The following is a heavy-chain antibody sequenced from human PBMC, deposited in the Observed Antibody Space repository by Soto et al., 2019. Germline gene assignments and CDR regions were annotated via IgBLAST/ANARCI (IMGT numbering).Heavy chain of an antibody. CDR2: ISSSSSTI. CDR3: ARSASSTIAAAAPDY. V-gene: IGHV3-48*02. Sequence: GGSLRLSCAASGFTFSSYSMNWVRQAPGRGLEWVSYISSSSSTIYYADSVKGRFTISRDNAKNSLYLQMNSLRDEDTAVYYCARSASSTIAAAAPDYWGQGTLVTSPQ. CDR1: GFTFSSYS. J-gene: IGHJ4*02. D-gene: IGHD6-13*01.